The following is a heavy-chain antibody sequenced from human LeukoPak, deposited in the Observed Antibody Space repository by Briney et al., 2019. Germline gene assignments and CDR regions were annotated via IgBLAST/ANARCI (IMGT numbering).Heavy chain of an antibody. CDR3: AKDQGITGTTQRFDY. CDR2: IRYDGSNK. J-gene: IGHJ4*02. CDR1: GFTFSSYG. V-gene: IGHV3-30*02. D-gene: IGHD1-20*01. Sequence: GGSLRPSCAASGFTFSSYGMHWVRQAPGKGLEWVAFIRYDGSNKYYADSVKGRFTISRDNSKNTLYLQMNSLRAEDTAVYYCAKDQGITGTTQRFDYWGQGTLVTVSS.